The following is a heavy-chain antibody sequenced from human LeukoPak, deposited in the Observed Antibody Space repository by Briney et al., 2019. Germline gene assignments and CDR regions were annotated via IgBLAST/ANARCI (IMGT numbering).Heavy chain of an antibody. D-gene: IGHD3-22*01. J-gene: IGHJ4*02. Sequence: GGSLRLSCAASGFTFSSYSMNWVRQAPGKGLEWVSSISSSSSYIYYADSVKGRFTISRDNGKNSLYLQMNSLRAEDTAVYYCARDNTYYYDSSGQSIDYWGLGTLVTVSS. V-gene: IGHV3-21*01. CDR3: ARDNTYYYDSSGQSIDY. CDR2: ISSSSSYI. CDR1: GFTFSSYS.